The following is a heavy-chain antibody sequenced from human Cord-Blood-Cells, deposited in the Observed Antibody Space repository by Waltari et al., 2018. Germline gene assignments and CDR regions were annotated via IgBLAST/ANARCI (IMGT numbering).Heavy chain of an antibody. J-gene: IGHJ4*02. Sequence: VQLQQWCAGLLKPSETLSLTCAVYGGSFSGYYWSWLRQRPGKGLVWIGEINHSGSINYNTSLKSRGTISVDTSKNQFSRRLSSVPAADTAGYYCARGPSISWYIDWINFYFDCWGQGTLVTVSS. CDR1: GGSFSGYY. V-gene: IGHV4-34*01. D-gene: IGHD6-13*01. CDR2: INHSGSI. CDR3: ARGPSISWYIDWINFYFDC.